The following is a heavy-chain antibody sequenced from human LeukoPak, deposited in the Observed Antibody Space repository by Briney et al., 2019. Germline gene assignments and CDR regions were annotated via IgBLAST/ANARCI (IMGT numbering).Heavy chain of an antibody. Sequence: GGSLRLSCAASGFTFSSYSMNWVRQAPGEGLEWVSSISSSSSYIYYADSVRGRFTISRDNAKNSLYLQMNNLRAEDTAVYYCAREAAVVAATFDYWGQGTLVTVSS. V-gene: IGHV3-21*01. D-gene: IGHD2-15*01. J-gene: IGHJ4*02. CDR3: AREAAVVAATFDY. CDR2: ISSSSSYI. CDR1: GFTFSSYS.